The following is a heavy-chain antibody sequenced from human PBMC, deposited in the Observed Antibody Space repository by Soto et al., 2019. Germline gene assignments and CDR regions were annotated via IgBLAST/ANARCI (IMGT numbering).Heavy chain of an antibody. J-gene: IGHJ6*01. D-gene: IGHD3-3*01. CDR2: INPSGGST. CDR3: ARDRPTIFGVVIRNYYYYYYGMDV. Sequence: ASVKVSCKASGYTFTSYYMHWVRQAPGQGLEWMGIINPSGGSTSYAQKFQGRVTMTRGTSTSTVYMELSSLRSEDTAVYYCARDRPTIFGVVIRNYYYYYYGMDVWGQGTTVTVSS. V-gene: IGHV1-46*01. CDR1: GYTFTSYY.